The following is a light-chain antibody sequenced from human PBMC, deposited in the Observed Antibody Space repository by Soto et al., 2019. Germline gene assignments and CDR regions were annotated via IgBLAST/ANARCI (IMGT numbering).Light chain of an antibody. CDR1: QSISSW. CDR2: KAS. CDR3: QQYNSRT. Sequence: DVQMTQSPSTLSASVGDRFTITCRASQSISSWLAWYQQEPGKAPKLLIYKASSLESGVPSRFSGSGSGTEFTLTISSLQPDDFATYYCQQYNSRTFGQGTKVDIK. V-gene: IGKV1-5*03. J-gene: IGKJ1*01.